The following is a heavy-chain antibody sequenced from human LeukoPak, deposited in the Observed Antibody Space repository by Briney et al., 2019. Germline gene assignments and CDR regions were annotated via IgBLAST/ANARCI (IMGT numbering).Heavy chain of an antibody. D-gene: IGHD2-8*02. CDR3: ARRSSGYTNYWSRTDYYFHMDV. J-gene: IGHJ6*03. CDR2: IYAGDSDT. CDR1: GYSFTSYW. Sequence: GESLKISCKGSGYSFTSYWNVWVRQMPGKGLEWMGTIYAGDSDTIYSPSFQGQVTISADKSLSTAYLQWSSLKGSDTAIYYCARRSSGYTNYWSRTDYYFHMDVWGKGTTVSVS. V-gene: IGHV5-51*01.